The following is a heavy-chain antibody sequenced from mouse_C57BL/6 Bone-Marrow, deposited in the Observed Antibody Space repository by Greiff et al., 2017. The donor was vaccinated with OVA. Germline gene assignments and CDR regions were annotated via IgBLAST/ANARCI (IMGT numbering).Heavy chain of an antibody. CDR1: GYAFSSYW. CDR2: IYPGDGDT. Sequence: VQLKQSGAELVKPGASVKISCKASGYAFSSYWMNWVKQRPGKGLEWIGQIYPGDGDTNYNGKFKGKATLTADKSSSTAYMQLSSLTSEDSAVYFCARTTVVAPDFDYWGQGTTLTVSS. J-gene: IGHJ2*01. D-gene: IGHD1-1*01. V-gene: IGHV1-80*01. CDR3: ARTTVVAPDFDY.